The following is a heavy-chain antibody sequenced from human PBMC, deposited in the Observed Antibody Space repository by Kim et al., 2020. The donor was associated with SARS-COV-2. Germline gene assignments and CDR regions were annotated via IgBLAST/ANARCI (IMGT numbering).Heavy chain of an antibody. V-gene: IGHV1-18*01. CDR1: GYTFTSYG. Sequence: ASVKVSCKASGYTFTSYGISWVRQAPGQGLEWMGWISAYNGNTNYAQKLQGRVTMTTDTSTSTAYMELRSLRSDDTAVYYCARVLSNDLDPEKNNWFDPWGQGTLVTVSS. CDR3: ARVLSNDLDPEKNNWFDP. D-gene: IGHD1-1*01. J-gene: IGHJ5*02. CDR2: ISAYNGNT.